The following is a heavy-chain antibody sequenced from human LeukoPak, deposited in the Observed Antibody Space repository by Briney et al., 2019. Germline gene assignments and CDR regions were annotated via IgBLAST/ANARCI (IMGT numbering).Heavy chain of an antibody. CDR3: ATALHGSGSYYYDH. CDR1: GGTFSSYA. J-gene: IGHJ5*02. V-gene: IGHV1-69*01. Sequence: GASVKVSCKASGGTFSSYAISWVRQAPGQGLEWMGGIIPIFGTANYAQKFQGRVTITADESTSTAYMELSGLRSEDTAVYYCATALHGSGSYYYDHWGQGTLVTVSS. CDR2: IIPIFGTA. D-gene: IGHD3-10*01.